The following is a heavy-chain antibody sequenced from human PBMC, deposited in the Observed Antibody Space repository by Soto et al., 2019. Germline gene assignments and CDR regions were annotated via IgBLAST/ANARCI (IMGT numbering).Heavy chain of an antibody. CDR2: ISSGGDTI. CDR3: ARYRAAGGY. J-gene: IGHJ4*02. Sequence: EMHLVESGGGLVQPGGSLRLSCAASGFSFSNYEMNWVRQAPGKGLEWVAYISSGGDTIHYADSVRGRFTVSRDNARNSLSLQMFTLIVEDTAVYYCARYRAAGGYWGQGTLFTVSS. V-gene: IGHV3-48*03. CDR1: GFSFSNYE. D-gene: IGHD6-13*01.